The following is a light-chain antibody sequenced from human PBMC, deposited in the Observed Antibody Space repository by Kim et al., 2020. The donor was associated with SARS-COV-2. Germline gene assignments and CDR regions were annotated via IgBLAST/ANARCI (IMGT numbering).Light chain of an antibody. CDR3: CTYAGRFASV. J-gene: IGLJ1*01. V-gene: IGLV2-11*01. CDR1: SNDLGAYNY. CDR2: DVS. Sequence: QSALTQPRSVSGSPGQSVAIPCTGTSNDLGAYNYVSWYQQHPGKAPKLMIYDVSVRPSGVPHRFSGSKSGNTASLTISGLQADDEADYYCCTYAGRFASVFGTGTKVTVL.